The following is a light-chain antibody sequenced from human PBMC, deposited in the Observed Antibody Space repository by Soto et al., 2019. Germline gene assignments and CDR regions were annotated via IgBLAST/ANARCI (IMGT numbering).Light chain of an antibody. V-gene: IGLV2-14*01. Sequence: QSALTQPASVSGSPGRSITISCTGTSSDVGGYNSVSWYQHHPGRAPKVMIFEVSNRPSGVSIRFSGSKSGNTASLTISGLRAEDEADYYCSSYTSSNTQVFGTGTKVTVL. CDR3: SSYTSSNTQV. CDR1: SSDVGGYNS. CDR2: EVS. J-gene: IGLJ1*01.